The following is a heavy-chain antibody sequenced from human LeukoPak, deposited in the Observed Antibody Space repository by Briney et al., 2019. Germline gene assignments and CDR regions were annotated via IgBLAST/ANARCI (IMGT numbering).Heavy chain of an antibody. CDR1: GYTFTGYY. CDR2: INPNSGGT. D-gene: IGHD3-10*01. J-gene: IGHJ3*02. V-gene: IGHV1-2*02. Sequence: ASVKVSCKASGYTFTGYYMHWVQQAPGQGLEWMGWINPNSGGTNYAQKFQGRVTMTRDTSISTAYMELSRLRSDDTAVYYCARCYGSGRWALDIWGQGTMVTVSS. CDR3: ARCYGSGRWALDI.